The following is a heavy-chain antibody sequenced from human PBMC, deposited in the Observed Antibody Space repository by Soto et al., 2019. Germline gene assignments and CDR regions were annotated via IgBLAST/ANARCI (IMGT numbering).Heavy chain of an antibody. D-gene: IGHD3-10*01. CDR2: ISAYNGNT. Sequence: GASVKVSCKASGYTFTSYGISWVRQAPGHGLEWMGWISAYNGNTNYAQKLQGRVTMTTDTSTSTAYMELRSLRSDDTAVYYCARDIGRITMVRGAFDYWGQGTLVTVSS. J-gene: IGHJ4*02. V-gene: IGHV1-18*01. CDR3: ARDIGRITMVRGAFDY. CDR1: GYTFTSYG.